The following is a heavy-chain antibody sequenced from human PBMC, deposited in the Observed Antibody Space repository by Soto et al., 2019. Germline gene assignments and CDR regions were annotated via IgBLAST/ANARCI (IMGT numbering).Heavy chain of an antibody. V-gene: IGHV3-11*06. D-gene: IGHD2-21*01. CDR1: GFTFSDYY. Sequence: GGSLRLSCATSGFTFSDYYMSWIRQAPGKGLEFVSYISPKGTYRTYADSVKGRFTISRDNAKNSLYLQVNSLRAEDTAVYYCSRGGGGGLFDLWGQGTLVTVSS. J-gene: IGHJ5*02. CDR3: SRGGGGGLFDL. CDR2: ISPKGTYR.